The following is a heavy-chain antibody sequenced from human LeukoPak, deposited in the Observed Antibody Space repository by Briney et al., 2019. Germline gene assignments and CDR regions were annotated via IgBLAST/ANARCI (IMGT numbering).Heavy chain of an antibody. CDR2: ISAYNGNT. Sequence: EASVKVSCKASGYTFTSYGISWVRQAPGQGLEWMGWISAYNGNTNYAQKLQGRVTMTTDTSTSTAYMELRSLRSDDTAVYYCARDSPSGSYSGKFDYWGQGTLVTVSS. V-gene: IGHV1-18*01. D-gene: IGHD1-26*01. CDR3: ARDSPSGSYSGKFDY. CDR1: GYTFTSYG. J-gene: IGHJ4*02.